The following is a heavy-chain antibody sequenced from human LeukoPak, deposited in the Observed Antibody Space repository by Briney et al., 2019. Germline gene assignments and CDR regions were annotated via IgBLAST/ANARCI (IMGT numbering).Heavy chain of an antibody. CDR3: AKDVVPDSGWYLDY. CDR1: GCTFSTYS. CDR2: IYPNGDST. J-gene: IGHJ4*02. Sequence: GRSLGLSCAASGCTFSTYSMTWVRQRPGKGLELVSSIYPNGDSTFYADSVKGRFTITRDNSKNTLYMEMSSLRTDDTAIYYCAKDVVPDSGWYLDYWGQGTLVTVSS. D-gene: IGHD6-19*01. V-gene: IGHV3-23*01.